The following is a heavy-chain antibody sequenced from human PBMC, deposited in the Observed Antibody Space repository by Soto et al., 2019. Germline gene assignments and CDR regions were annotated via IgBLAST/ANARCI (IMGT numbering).Heavy chain of an antibody. D-gene: IGHD5-12*01. CDR1: GGSISSGDYY. Sequence: QVQLQESGPGLVKPSQTLSLTCTVSGGSISSGDYYWSWIRQPPGKGLEWIGYIYYSGSTYYNPSLKSRVTISVDTSKNQFSLKLSSVTAADTAVYYCAREAGSGYVGYYYGMDVWGQGTTVTVSS. V-gene: IGHV4-30-4*01. CDR3: AREAGSGYVGYYYGMDV. J-gene: IGHJ6*02. CDR2: IYYSGST.